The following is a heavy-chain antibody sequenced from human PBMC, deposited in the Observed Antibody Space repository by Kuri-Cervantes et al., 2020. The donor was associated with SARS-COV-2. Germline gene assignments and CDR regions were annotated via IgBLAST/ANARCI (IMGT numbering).Heavy chain of an antibody. CDR3: TTLGDIVVVPAAIPDAFDI. CDR2: IKSKTDGGTT. D-gene: IGHD2-2*01. CDR1: GFTFSNAW. Sequence: GGSLRLSCAASGFTFSNAWTSWVRQAPGKGLEWVGRIKSKTDGGTTDYAAPVKGRFTISRDDSKNTLYLQMNSLKTEDTAVYYCTTLGDIVVVPAAIPDAFDIWGQGTMVTVSS. J-gene: IGHJ3*02. V-gene: IGHV3-15*01.